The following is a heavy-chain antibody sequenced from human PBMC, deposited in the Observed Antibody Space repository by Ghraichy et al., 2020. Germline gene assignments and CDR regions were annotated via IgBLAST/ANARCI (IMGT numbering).Heavy chain of an antibody. CDR1: GGSISSYY. CDR2: IYYSGST. D-gene: IGHD2-2*01. J-gene: IGHJ6*03. Sequence: SETLSLTCTVSGGSISSYYWSWIRQPPGKGLEWIGYIYYSGSTNYNPSLKSRVTISVDTSKNQFSLKLSSVTAADTAVYYCARAREYQLLFRVSYYMDVWGKGTTVTVSS. CDR3: ARAREYQLLFRVSYYMDV. V-gene: IGHV4-59*01.